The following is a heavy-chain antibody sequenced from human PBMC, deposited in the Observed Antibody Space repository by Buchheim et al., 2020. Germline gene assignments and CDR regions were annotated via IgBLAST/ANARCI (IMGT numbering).Heavy chain of an antibody. Sequence: QVQLVQSGAEVKKPGASVRISCKASGYTFTRFYIHWFRQAPGQGLEWMGIINPGGEPITYALKFQGRVTMTRDTSTNTVYMELSSLRSEDTAMYYCARELGSTYYFDYWGQGTLVTVS. V-gene: IGHV1-46*03. CDR3: ARELGSTYYFDY. D-gene: IGHD3-10*01. J-gene: IGHJ4*02. CDR2: INPGGEPI. CDR1: GYTFTRFY.